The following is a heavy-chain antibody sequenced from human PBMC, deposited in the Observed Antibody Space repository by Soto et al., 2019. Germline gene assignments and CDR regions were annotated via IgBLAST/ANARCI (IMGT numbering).Heavy chain of an antibody. CDR3: ARVLAAAGRYYYYGMDV. CDR2: ISSSGSTI. D-gene: IGHD6-13*01. J-gene: IGHJ6*02. V-gene: IGHV3-48*03. Sequence: GGSLRLSCAASGFTFSSYEMNWVRQAPGKGLEWVSYISSSGSTIYYADSVKGRFTISRDNAKNSLYLQMNSLRAEDTAVYYCARVLAAAGRYYYYGMDVWGQGTTVTVSS. CDR1: GFTFSSYE.